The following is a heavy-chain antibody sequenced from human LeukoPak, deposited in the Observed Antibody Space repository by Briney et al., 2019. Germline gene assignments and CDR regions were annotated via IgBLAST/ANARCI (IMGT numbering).Heavy chain of an antibody. J-gene: IGHJ6*04. D-gene: IGHD6-19*01. CDR1: GGTFSSYA. Sequence: ASVKVSCKASGGTFSSYAISWVRQAPGQGLEWMGGIIPIFGTANYAQKFQGRVTITADESTSTAYMELSSLRSEDTAVYYCARSRRGWSCMDVWGKGTTVTVSS. CDR3: ARSRRGWSCMDV. V-gene: IGHV1-69*13. CDR2: IIPIFGTA.